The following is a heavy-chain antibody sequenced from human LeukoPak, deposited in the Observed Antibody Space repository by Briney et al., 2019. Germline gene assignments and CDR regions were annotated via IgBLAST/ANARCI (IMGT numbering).Heavy chain of an antibody. CDR3: ARRGPVAAVGYYFDF. V-gene: IGHV5-51*01. CDR2: IYPGDSDT. J-gene: IGHJ4*02. Sequence: GESLKISCKGSGYSFTKFWIGWVRQMPGKGLEWMGIIYPGDSDTRYSPSFQGQVTISADKSISTAYLQWSSLKASDTAIYYCARRGPVAAVGYYFDFWGQGTLVTVSS. CDR1: GYSFTKFW. D-gene: IGHD6-13*01.